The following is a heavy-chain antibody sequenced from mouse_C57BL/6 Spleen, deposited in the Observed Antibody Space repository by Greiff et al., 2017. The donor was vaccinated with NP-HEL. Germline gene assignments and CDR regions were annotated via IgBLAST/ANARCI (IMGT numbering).Heavy chain of an antibody. CDR2: IYPGDGDT. D-gene: IGHD2-2*01. CDR3: AREENGCDEGYAY. Sequence: VQLQQSGPELVKPGASVKISCKASGYAFSSAWMNWVKQRPGQGLEWIGRIYPGDGDTNYTGKFKGKATLTADTSSSTAYMQLSSLTSEASAVYVCAREENGCDEGYAYWGHGTLVTV. V-gene: IGHV1-82*01. CDR1: GYAFSSAW. J-gene: IGHJ3*01.